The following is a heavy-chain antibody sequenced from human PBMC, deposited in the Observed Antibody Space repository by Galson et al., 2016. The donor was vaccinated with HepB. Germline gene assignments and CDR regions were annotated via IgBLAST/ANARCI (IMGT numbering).Heavy chain of an antibody. CDR1: GFSFGDYA. J-gene: IGHJ4*02. V-gene: IGHV3-9*01. Sequence: SLRLSCAASGFSFGDYAMHWVRQAPGKGLEWVAGISWHSISLVYADSVRGRFTISRDNSKSTLYLQMNSLRVEDTAVYYCVKGEYGQRFLEWLAPFDYWGQGALVTVSS. D-gene: IGHD3-3*01. CDR3: VKGEYGQRFLEWLAPFDY. CDR2: ISWHSISL.